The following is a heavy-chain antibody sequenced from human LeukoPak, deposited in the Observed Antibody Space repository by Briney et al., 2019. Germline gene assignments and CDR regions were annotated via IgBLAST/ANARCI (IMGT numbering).Heavy chain of an antibody. J-gene: IGHJ4*02. CDR2: INSDGSIT. CDR1: GFTFSSFW. V-gene: IGHV3-74*01. CDR3: VRGVGTTSNDY. D-gene: IGHD1-26*01. Sequence: GGSLRLSCAASGFTFSSFWMHWVRQVPGKGLVWLSRINSDGSITTCVDSVKGRFTISRDNAKNTLYLQMNSLRAEDTAMYYCVRGVGTTSNDYWGQGTLVTVSS.